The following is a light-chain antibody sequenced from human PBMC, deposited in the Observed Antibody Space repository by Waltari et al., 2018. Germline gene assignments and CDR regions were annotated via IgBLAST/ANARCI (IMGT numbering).Light chain of an antibody. CDR2: VNSDGSH. CDR3: QTWGTGIGV. J-gene: IGLJ7*01. CDR1: SGHSSYA. V-gene: IGLV4-69*02. Sequence: QLVLTQSPSASASLGASVKLTCTLSSGHSSYAIAWHQQQQEKGPRYLMKVNSDGSHTKGDGIPDRFSGSSSGAERYLTISSLQSEDEADYYCQTWGTGIGVFGGGTQLTVL.